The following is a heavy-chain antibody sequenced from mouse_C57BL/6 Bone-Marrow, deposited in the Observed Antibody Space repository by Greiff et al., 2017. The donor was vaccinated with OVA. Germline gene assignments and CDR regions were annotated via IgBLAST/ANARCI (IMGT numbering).Heavy chain of an antibody. CDR3: ALYYSPPVFGY. Sequence: QVQLQHSGPELVKPGASVKISCKASGYAFSSSWMNWVKQRPGKGLEWIGRIYPGDGDTNYNGKFKGKATLTADKSSSTAYMQLSSLTSEDSAVYFCALYYSPPVFGYWGQGTLVTVSA. D-gene: IGHD1-1*01. J-gene: IGHJ3*01. CDR1: GYAFSSSW. V-gene: IGHV1-82*01. CDR2: IYPGDGDT.